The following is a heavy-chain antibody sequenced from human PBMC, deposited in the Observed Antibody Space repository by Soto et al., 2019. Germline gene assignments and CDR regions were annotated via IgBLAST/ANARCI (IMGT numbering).Heavy chain of an antibody. J-gene: IGHJ1*01. CDR2: ISYDGSNK. CDR3: ARPYYDILTGGAGIQH. V-gene: IGHV3-30-3*01. D-gene: IGHD3-9*01. CDR1: GFTFSSYA. Sequence: QVQLVESGGGVVQPGRSLRLSCAASGFTFSSYAMHWVRQAPGKGLEWVAVISYDGSNKYYADSVKGRFTISRDNSKNTLYLQMNSLRAEDTAVYYCARPYYDILTGGAGIQHWGQGTLVTVSS.